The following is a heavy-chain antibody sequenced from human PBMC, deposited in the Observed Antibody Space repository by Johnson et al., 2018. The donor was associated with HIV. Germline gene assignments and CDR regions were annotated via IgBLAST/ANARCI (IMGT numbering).Heavy chain of an antibody. CDR3: AKEGSDSFDS. J-gene: IGHJ3*02. Sequence: QLVESGGVVVQPGGSLRLSCAASGFIFDDYTMHWVRQAPGKGLEWVSFISWDGGSTYYADSVKGRFTISRDNSKNSLYLQMNSLRAEDSALYYCAKEGSDSFDSWGQGTTVTVSS. CDR2: ISWDGGST. D-gene: IGHD3-10*01. V-gene: IGHV3-43*01. CDR1: GFIFDDYT.